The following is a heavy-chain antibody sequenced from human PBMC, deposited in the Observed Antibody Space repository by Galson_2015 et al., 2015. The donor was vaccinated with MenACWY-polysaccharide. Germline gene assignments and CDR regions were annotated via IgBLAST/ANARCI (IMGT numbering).Heavy chain of an antibody. CDR1: GFTFSGYG. V-gene: IGHV3-30*18. CDR3: AKREARNSGPFDL. CDR2: ITYDGSDQ. J-gene: IGHJ4*02. Sequence: SLRLSCTASGFTFSGYGMSWVRQAPGKGLEWVTYITYDGSDQNYARSVKGRFTISRDNSKSMLYLQMDSLRAEDTAVYHCAKREARNSGPFDLWGQGALVTVSS. D-gene: IGHD6-19*01.